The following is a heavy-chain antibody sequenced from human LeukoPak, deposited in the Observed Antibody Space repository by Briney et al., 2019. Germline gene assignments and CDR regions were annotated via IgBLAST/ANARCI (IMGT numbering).Heavy chain of an antibody. CDR3: ARDKEMATMSPYYYYYYGMDV. J-gene: IGHJ6*02. CDR1: GGTFSSYA. CDR2: IIPIFGTA. V-gene: IGHV1-69*13. Sequence: SVKVSCKASGGTFSSYAISWVRQAPGQGLEWMGGIIPIFGTANYAQKFQGRVTITADESTSTAYMELSSLRSEDTAVYYCARDKEMATMSPYYYYYYGMDVWGQGTTVTVSS. D-gene: IGHD5-24*01.